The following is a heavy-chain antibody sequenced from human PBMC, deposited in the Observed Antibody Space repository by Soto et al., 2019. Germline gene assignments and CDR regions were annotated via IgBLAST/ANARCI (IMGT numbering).Heavy chain of an antibody. CDR2: ISWNSGSI. CDR3: AKDISYGDYISWYFDL. D-gene: IGHD4-17*01. V-gene: IGHV3-9*01. CDR1: GFTFDDYA. J-gene: IGHJ2*01. Sequence: EVQLVESGGGLVQPGRSLRLSCAASGFTFDDYAMHWVRQAPGKGLEWVSGISWNSGSIGYADSVKGRFTISRDNXKXXLYLQMNSLRAEDTALYYCAKDISYGDYISWYFDLWGRGTLVTVSS.